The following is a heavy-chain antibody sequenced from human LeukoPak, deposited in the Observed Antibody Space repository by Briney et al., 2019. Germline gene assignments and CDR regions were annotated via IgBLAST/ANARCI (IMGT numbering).Heavy chain of an antibody. J-gene: IGHJ4*02. D-gene: IGHD4-17*01. CDR3: AREGSSDLGDYGSAHDY. Sequence: ASVKVSCKVSGYTLSDLSMHWVRQAPGKGLEWMGGFDPEHGQTISAQTFHGRVTMTEDTSTDTAYMILSSLRSEDTAVYYCAREGSSDLGDYGSAHDYWGQGTLVTVSS. V-gene: IGHV1-24*01. CDR2: FDPEHGQT. CDR1: GYTLSDLS.